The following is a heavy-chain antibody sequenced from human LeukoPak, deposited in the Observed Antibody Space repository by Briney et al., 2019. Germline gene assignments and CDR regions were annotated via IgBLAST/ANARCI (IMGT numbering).Heavy chain of an antibody. CDR2: INPSGGST. CDR1: GYTFTSYY. Sequence: GASVKVSCKASGYTFTSYYMHWVRQAPGQGLEWMGIINPSGGSTSYAQKFQGRVTMTRDTSTSTVYMELSSLRSEDTAVYYCARTGYSSGWYVGAGEIDYWGQGTLVTVSS. D-gene: IGHD6-19*01. CDR3: ARTGYSSGWYVGAGEIDY. V-gene: IGHV1-46*01. J-gene: IGHJ4*02.